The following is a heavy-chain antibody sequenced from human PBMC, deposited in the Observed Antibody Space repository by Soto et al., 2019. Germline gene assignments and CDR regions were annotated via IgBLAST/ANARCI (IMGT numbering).Heavy chain of an antibody. V-gene: IGHV3-74*01. Sequence: GGSLRLSCAASGFTFSSYSMNWVRQAPGKGLVWVSRINNDGSDTIYADSVKGRFTISRDNAKNTLYLQMNSLRAEDTAVYYCARDRPHNWFDPWGQGTLVTVSS. J-gene: IGHJ5*02. CDR2: INNDGSDT. CDR3: ARDRPHNWFDP. CDR1: GFTFSSYS.